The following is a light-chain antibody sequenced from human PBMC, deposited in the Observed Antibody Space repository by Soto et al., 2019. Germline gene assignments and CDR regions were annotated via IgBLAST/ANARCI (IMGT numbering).Light chain of an antibody. CDR1: QSVSSY. V-gene: IGKV3-11*01. J-gene: IGKJ1*01. CDR3: QQRSNWPPT. Sequence: EIVLTQSPATLSLSPGERATLSCRASQSVSSYLAWYQQKPGQAPRLLIYDASNRATGIPARFSGRGSGTDFTLTISSLEAEDFAVYYCQQRSNWPPTFGQGTKVEIK. CDR2: DAS.